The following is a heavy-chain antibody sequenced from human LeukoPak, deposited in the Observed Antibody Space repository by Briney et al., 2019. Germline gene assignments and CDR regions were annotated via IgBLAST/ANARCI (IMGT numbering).Heavy chain of an antibody. V-gene: IGHV5-51*01. CDR1: GSSFTSYW. Sequence: GESLQISCKGSGSSFTSYWIGWVREMPGKGLEWMGIIYPGDSDTRYSPSFQGQVTISADKSISTAYLQWSSLKASDTAMYYCARHCHRSTSCYGGRRGSLYYFDYWGQGTLVTVSS. J-gene: IGHJ4*02. CDR2: IYPGDSDT. D-gene: IGHD2-2*01. CDR3: ARHCHRSTSCYGGRRGSLYYFDY.